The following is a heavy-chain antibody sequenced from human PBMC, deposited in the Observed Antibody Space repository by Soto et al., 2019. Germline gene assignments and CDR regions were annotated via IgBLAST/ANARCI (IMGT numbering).Heavy chain of an antibody. D-gene: IGHD2-15*01. CDR3: ASGRYCSGGSCYW. CDR2: IKQDGSEK. V-gene: IGHV3-7*01. Sequence: GSLRLSCAASGFTFRSYWMSWVRQVPGKGLEWVANIKQDGSEKYYVDSVKGRFTISRDNAKNSLYLQMNSLRAEDTAVYYCASGRYCSGGSCYWWGQGTLVTVSS. CDR1: GFTFRSYW. J-gene: IGHJ4*02.